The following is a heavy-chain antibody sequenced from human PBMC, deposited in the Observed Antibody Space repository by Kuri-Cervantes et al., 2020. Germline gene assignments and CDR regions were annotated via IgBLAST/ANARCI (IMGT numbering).Heavy chain of an antibody. V-gene: IGHV3-7*01. CDR3: AKHGATTMHYYYYGMDV. D-gene: IGHD4-17*01. CDR2: IKQDGSEK. J-gene: IGHJ6*02. CDR1: GFTFSSYW. Sequence: GGSLRLSCAASGFTFSSYWMSWVRQAPGKGLEWVANIKQDGSEKYYVDSVKGRFTISRDDSQSTVALQMKNLRVEDTALYYCAKHGATTMHYYYYGMDVWGQGTTVTVSS.